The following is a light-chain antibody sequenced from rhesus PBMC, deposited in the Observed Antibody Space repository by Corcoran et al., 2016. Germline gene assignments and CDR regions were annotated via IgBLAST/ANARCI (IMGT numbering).Light chain of an antibody. CDR3: QQYNSDPFT. V-gene: IGKV1-22*01. CDR2: EAA. Sequence: DIQMTQSPSSLSASAGDTVTITCRASQSINNWLAWYQHKAGTAPKLSIFEAATLQTGFPSRFSGGGSGTDYTLTISSLQTEDFATYYCQQYNSDPFTFGPGTKVDI. CDR1: QSINNW. J-gene: IGKJ3*01.